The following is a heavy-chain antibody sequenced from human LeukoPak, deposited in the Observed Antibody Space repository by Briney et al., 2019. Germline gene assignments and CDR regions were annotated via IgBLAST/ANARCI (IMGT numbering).Heavy chain of an antibody. CDR3: ARYGGGFDY. D-gene: IGHD4-23*01. CDR2: IDPIGSYT. CDR1: GYSFSNYW. V-gene: IGHV5-10-1*01. J-gene: IGHJ4*02. Sequence: PGESLRISCKCSGYSFSNYWISWVRQMPGKGLDWMGRIDPIGSYTEYSPSFQGHVTISAAKSISLAYLQWSSLKASDTAIYYCARYGGGFDYWGQGTQVTVSS.